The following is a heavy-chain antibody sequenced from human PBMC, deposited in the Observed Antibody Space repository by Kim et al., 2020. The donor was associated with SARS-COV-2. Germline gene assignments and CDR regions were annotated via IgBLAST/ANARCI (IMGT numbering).Heavy chain of an antibody. CDR3: ARGGGIAVAGTPDYGMDV. J-gene: IGHJ6*02. D-gene: IGHD6-19*01. CDR2: IWYDGSNK. V-gene: IGHV3-33*08. CDR1: GFTFSSYG. Sequence: GGSLRLSCAASGFTFSSYGMHWVRQAPGKGLEWVAVIWYDGSNKYYADSVKGRFTISRDNSKNTLYLQMNSLRAEDTAVYYCARGGGIAVAGTPDYGMDVWGQGTTVTVSS.